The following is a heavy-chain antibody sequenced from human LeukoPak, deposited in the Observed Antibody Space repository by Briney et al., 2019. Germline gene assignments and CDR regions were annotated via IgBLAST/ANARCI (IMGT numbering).Heavy chain of an antibody. J-gene: IGHJ6*02. D-gene: IGHD5-12*01. CDR3: ARLIVATQYYYYGMDV. V-gene: IGHV4-59*08. Sequence: SETLSLTCTVSGGSISSYDWSWIRQPPGTGLEWIGYIYYSGSTNYNPSLKSRVTISVDTSKNQFSLKLSSVTAADTAVYYCARLIVATQYYYYGMDVWGQGTTVTVSS. CDR1: GGSISSYD. CDR2: IYYSGST.